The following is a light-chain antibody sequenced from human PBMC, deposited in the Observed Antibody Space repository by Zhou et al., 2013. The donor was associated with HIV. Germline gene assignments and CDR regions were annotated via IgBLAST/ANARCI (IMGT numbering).Light chain of an antibody. CDR2: RAS. V-gene: IGKV3-15*01. J-gene: IGKJ2*01. Sequence: EIVVTQSPATLSVSPGERVTLSCRASQSVDSDLAWYQQKPGQAPRLLIYRASTRATGIPARFSGSGSGTEFTLTISSLRPEDFAIYYCQSYSDWPPLYTFGQGPSWRSN. CDR3: QSYSDWPPLYT. CDR1: QSVDSD.